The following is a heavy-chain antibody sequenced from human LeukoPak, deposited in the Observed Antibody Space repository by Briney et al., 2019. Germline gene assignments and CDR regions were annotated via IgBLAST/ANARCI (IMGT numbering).Heavy chain of an antibody. J-gene: IGHJ4*02. CDR3: ARAPGVSGSYNWNDAFDY. Sequence: GGSLRLSCAAAGFTFDNYGMSWVRQAPGKGLEWASGMNWNGRSTGYADSVKGRFTISRDNAKNSLYLQMNSLRAEDTAFYYCARAPGVSGSYNWNDAFDYWGQGTLVTVSS. D-gene: IGHD1-20*01. CDR1: GFTFDNYG. CDR2: MNWNGRST. V-gene: IGHV3-20*04.